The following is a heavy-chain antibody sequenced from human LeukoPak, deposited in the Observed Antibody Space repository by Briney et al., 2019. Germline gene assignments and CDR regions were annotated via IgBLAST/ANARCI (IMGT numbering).Heavy chain of an antibody. CDR1: GGSISSYY. D-gene: IGHD3-22*01. Sequence: TSETLSLTCTVSGGSISSYYWSWIRQPPGKGLEWIGYIYYSGSTNYNPSLKSRVTISVDTSKNQFSLKLSSVTAADTAVYYCARRALDSSGYYYFDYWGQGTLVTVSS. V-gene: IGHV4-59*08. CDR3: ARRALDSSGYYYFDY. J-gene: IGHJ4*02. CDR2: IYYSGST.